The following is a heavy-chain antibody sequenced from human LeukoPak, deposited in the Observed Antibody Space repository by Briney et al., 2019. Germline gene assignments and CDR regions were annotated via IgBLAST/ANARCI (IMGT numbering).Heavy chain of an antibody. D-gene: IGHD6-19*01. Sequence: ASVKVSCKASGYTFTGYYMHWVRQAPGQGLEWMGWIDPNSGGTNYAQKFQVRGTTTRDTSISTAYMELSRLGSDDTAVYYCARSSGWYEFFDYWGQGTLVTVSS. J-gene: IGHJ4*02. CDR2: IDPNSGGT. CDR1: GYTFTGYY. CDR3: ARSSGWYEFFDY. V-gene: IGHV1-2*02.